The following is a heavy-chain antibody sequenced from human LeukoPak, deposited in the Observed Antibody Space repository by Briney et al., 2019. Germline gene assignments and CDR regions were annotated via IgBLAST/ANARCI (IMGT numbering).Heavy chain of an antibody. CDR2: INHSGST. J-gene: IGHJ5*02. CDR3: ARGGYTAYDLNNWFDP. CDR1: GGSFSGYY. V-gene: IGHV4-34*01. D-gene: IGHD5-12*01. Sequence: ASETLSLTCAVYGGSFSGYYWSWIRQPPGKGLEWIGEINHSGSTNYNPSLKSRVTISVDTSKNQFSLKKSSVTAADTAVYYCARGGYTAYDLNNWFDPWGQGTLVTVSS.